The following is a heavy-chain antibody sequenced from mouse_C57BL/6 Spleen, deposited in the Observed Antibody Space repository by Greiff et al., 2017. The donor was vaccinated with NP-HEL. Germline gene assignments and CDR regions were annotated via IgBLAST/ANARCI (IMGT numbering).Heavy chain of an antibody. D-gene: IGHD2-5*01. CDR2: IYPRSGNT. CDR1: GYTFTSYG. CDR3: ARSGSNYEGYFDY. V-gene: IGHV1-81*01. Sequence: LVESGAELARPGASVKLSCKASGYTFTSYGISWVKQRTGQGLEWIGEIYPRSGNTYYNEKFKGKATLTADKSSSTAYMELRSLTSEDSAVYFCARSGSNYEGYFDYWGQGTTLTVSS. J-gene: IGHJ2*01.